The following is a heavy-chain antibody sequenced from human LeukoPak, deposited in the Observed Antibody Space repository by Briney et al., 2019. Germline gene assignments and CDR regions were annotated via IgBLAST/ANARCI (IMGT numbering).Heavy chain of an antibody. CDR3: ARPRGGYSYAYDAFDI. J-gene: IGHJ3*02. Sequence: GGSLRLSCAASGFTFSSYGMNWVRQAPGKGLEWVSSISSSSSYIYYADSVKGRFTISRDNAKNSLFLQMHSLRAEDTAFYYCARPRGGYSYAYDAFDIWGQGTMVTVS. V-gene: IGHV3-21*01. D-gene: IGHD5-18*01. CDR1: GFTFSSYG. CDR2: ISSSSSYI.